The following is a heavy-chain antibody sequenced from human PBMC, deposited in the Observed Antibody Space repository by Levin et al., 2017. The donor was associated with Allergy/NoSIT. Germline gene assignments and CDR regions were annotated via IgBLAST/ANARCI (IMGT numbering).Heavy chain of an antibody. Sequence: SQTLSLTCAVSGGSLSSGDSSWSWVRQTSAKGLEWIAYIYHTGTTYYKPSLKSRATISVDMSKNQFSLKLMSVTAADTAVYFCARGSRSDAFDIWGQGTMVTVSS. D-gene: IGHD3-10*01. CDR2: IYHTGTT. CDR3: ARGSRSDAFDI. CDR1: GGSLSSGDSS. J-gene: IGHJ3*02. V-gene: IGHV4-30-2*01.